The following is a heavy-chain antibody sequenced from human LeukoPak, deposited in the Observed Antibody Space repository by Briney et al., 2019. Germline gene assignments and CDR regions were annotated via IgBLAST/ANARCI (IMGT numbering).Heavy chain of an antibody. D-gene: IGHD3-22*01. CDR3: ARGMDYYDSSGYYWGYYFDY. J-gene: IGHJ4*02. CDR1: GYTFTSYG. Sequence: GASVEVSCKASGYTFTSYGISWVRQAPGQGLEWMGWISAYNGNTNYAQKLQGRVTMTTDTSTSTAYMELRSLRSDDTAVYYCARGMDYYDSSGYYWGYYFDYWGQGTLVTVSS. V-gene: IGHV1-18*01. CDR2: ISAYNGNT.